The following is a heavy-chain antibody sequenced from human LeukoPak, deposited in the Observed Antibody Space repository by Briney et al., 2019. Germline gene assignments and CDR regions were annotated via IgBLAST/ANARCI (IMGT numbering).Heavy chain of an antibody. Sequence: GGSLRLSCAASGFTVSSNYMSWVRQAPGKGLEWVSVIYSGGSTYYADSVKGRFTISRDNSKNMLYLQMNSLRAEDTAVYYCARDHCNGGSCYSDYWGQGTLVTVSS. CDR3: ARDHCNGGSCYSDY. CDR2: IYSGGST. CDR1: GFTVSSNY. J-gene: IGHJ4*02. V-gene: IGHV3-53*01. D-gene: IGHD2-15*01.